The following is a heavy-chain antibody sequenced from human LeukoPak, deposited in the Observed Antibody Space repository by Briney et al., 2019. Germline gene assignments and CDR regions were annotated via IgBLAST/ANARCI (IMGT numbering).Heavy chain of an antibody. CDR1: GGTFSSYA. CDR3: ARALWIAVAGTGWFDP. D-gene: IGHD6-19*01. CDR2: IIPIFGTA. V-gene: IGHV1-69*06. J-gene: IGHJ5*02. Sequence: ALVKVSCKASGGTFSSYAISWVRQAPGQGLEWMGGIIPIFGTANYAQKFQGRVTITADKSTSTAYMELSSLRSEDTAVYYCARALWIAVAGTGWFDPWGQGTLVTVSS.